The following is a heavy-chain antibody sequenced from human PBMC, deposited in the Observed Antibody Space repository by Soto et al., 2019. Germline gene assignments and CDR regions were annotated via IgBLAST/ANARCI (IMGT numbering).Heavy chain of an antibody. CDR1: GFTFSSYA. J-gene: IGHJ4*02. CDR2: ISGSGGST. Sequence: PGGSLRLSCAASGFTFSSYAMSWVRQAPGKGLEWVSAISGSGGSTYYADSVKGRFTISRDNSKNTLYLQMNSLRAEDAAVYYCAKDPWVQLWLRSYFDYWGQGTLVTVSS. V-gene: IGHV3-23*01. CDR3: AKDPWVQLWLRSYFDY. D-gene: IGHD5-18*01.